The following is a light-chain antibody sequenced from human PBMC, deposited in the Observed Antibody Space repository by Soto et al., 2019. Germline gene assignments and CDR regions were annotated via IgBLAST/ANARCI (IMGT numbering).Light chain of an antibody. CDR3: SSYAGSGVVV. CDR2: DVS. J-gene: IGLJ3*02. V-gene: IGLV2-14*03. Sequence: QSALTQPASVSASPGQSITISCTGTSSDVGGYNYVSWYQQYPGKAPKLMIYDVSDRPLGVSQRFSGSKSGDTASLTISGLQTEDEADYYCSSYAGSGVVVFGGGTKLTVL. CDR1: SSDVGGYNY.